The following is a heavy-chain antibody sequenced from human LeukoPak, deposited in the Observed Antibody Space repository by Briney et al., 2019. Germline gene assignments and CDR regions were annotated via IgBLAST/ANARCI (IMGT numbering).Heavy chain of an antibody. CDR2: FSYNGDT. Sequence: SETLSLTCTVSGDSICNTTLYWAWIRQHPGKGLEWIASFSYNGDTYYNPSLKSRVTLSIDTSNNHFSLKLTSVTAADTAIYYCARHGVTTTAYYWDWGQGTLVTVSS. CDR3: ARHGVTTTAYYWD. D-gene: IGHD3-9*01. V-gene: IGHV4-39*01. CDR1: GDSICNTTLY. J-gene: IGHJ4*02.